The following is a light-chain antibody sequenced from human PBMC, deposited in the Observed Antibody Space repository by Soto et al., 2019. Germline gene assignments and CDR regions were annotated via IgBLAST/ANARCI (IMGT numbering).Light chain of an antibody. CDR2: DAS. Sequence: DIQMTQSPSTLSASVGDRVTITCRASQSISFWLAWYQQKPGSAPNLLIYDASTLGGGVPSRFSASGSGTEFTLTISNLEPDDFASYYWQQYNSCPLTFGGGTTVEIK. CDR3: QQYNSCPLT. CDR1: QSISFW. V-gene: IGKV1-5*01. J-gene: IGKJ4*01.